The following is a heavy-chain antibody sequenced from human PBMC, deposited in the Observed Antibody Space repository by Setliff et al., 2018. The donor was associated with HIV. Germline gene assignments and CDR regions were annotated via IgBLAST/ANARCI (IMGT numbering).Heavy chain of an antibody. D-gene: IGHD2-15*01. V-gene: IGHV3-48*01. J-gene: IGHJ4*02. CDR3: AKNIAGVCYSGLDY. Sequence: GGSLRLSCAASGFTFSSHSMNWVRQAPGKGLEWVSYISSTSTTIFQADSVKGRFTISRDNVKNSLYLQMSSLRGEDTAVYYCAKNIAGVCYSGLDYWGQGALVTVSS. CDR2: ISSTSTTI. CDR1: GFTFSSHS.